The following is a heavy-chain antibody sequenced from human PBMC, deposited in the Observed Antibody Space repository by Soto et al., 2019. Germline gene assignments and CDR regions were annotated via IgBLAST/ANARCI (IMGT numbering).Heavy chain of an antibody. D-gene: IGHD4-17*01. CDR2: ISSNGGST. CDR1: GFPFSSYA. Sequence: GGSLRLSCAAAGFPFSSYAMHWVRQAPGKGLEYVSAISSNGGSTYYANSVKGRFTISRDNSKNTLYLQMGSLRAEDMAVYYCARDGLRQYAFDIWGQGTMVTVSS. CDR3: ARDGLRQYAFDI. V-gene: IGHV3-64*01. J-gene: IGHJ3*02.